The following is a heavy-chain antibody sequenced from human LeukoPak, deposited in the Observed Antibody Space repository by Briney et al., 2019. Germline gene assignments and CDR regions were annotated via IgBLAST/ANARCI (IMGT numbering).Heavy chain of an antibody. Sequence: GGSLRLSCAASGFTFSSYGMHWVRQAPGKGLEWVAFIRYDGSNKYYADSVKGRFTISRDNSKNTLYLQMNSLRAEDTAVYYCAKDGVGCCSSTSCYQQDAFDIWGQGTMVTVSS. V-gene: IGHV3-30*02. CDR3: AKDGVGCCSSTSCYQQDAFDI. CDR1: GFTFSSYG. D-gene: IGHD2-2*01. J-gene: IGHJ3*02. CDR2: IRYDGSNK.